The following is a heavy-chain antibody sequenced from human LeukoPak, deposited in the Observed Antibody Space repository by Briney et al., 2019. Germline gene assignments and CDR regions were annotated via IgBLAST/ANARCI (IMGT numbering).Heavy chain of an antibody. V-gene: IGHV3-48*01. J-gene: IGHJ4*02. Sequence: GSLRLSCEASGFTFSIYSMNWVRLAPGKGLEWVSHISSSSDTVYYADSVQGRFTVSRDNAQNSLSPHMDSLRAEDTALYYCARGSPGDYWGQGTLVTVSS. CDR3: ARGSPGDY. CDR1: GFTFSIYS. CDR2: ISSSSDTV.